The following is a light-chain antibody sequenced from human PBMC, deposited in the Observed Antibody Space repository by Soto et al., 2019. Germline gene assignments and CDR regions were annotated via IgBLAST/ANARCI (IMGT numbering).Light chain of an antibody. V-gene: IGKV1-5*03. CDR2: KAS. CDR1: QSISTW. Sequence: DIQMTQPPSTLSVSLGERLNITCRASQSISTWVAWYQQKPGKAPNLLIYKASILGSGVPSRFSGSGSGTEFTLTISNLQPDDFATYYCQQYNSYWTFGQGTKVDIK. CDR3: QQYNSYWT. J-gene: IGKJ1*01.